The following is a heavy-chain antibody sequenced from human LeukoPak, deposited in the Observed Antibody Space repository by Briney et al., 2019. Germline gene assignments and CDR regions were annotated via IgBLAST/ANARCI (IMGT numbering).Heavy chain of an antibody. CDR3: ARLRYGRGAFDI. CDR1: GFTFSDYY. Sequence: KAGGSLRLSCAASGFTFSDYYMSWIRQAPGKGLEWVSYISSSSSYTNYADSVKGRFTISRDNAKNSLYLQMNSLRAEDTAVYYCARLRYGRGAFDIWGQGTMVTVSS. V-gene: IGHV3-11*06. CDR2: ISSSSSYT. J-gene: IGHJ3*02. D-gene: IGHD4-17*01.